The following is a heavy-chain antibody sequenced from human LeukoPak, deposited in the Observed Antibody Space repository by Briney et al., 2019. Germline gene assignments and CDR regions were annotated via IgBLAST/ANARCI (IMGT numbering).Heavy chain of an antibody. CDR2: IYYSGST. CDR1: GGSISSGGYS. J-gene: IGHJ6*03. Sequence: SETLSLTCAVSGGSISSGGYSWSWIRQPPGKGLEWIGYIYYSGSTNYNPSLKSRVTISVDTSKNQFSLKLSSVTAADTAVYYCARTTEAHSWRTRYYDYYMDVWGKGTTVTVSS. CDR3: ARTTEAHSWRTRYYDYYMDV. D-gene: IGHD6-13*01. V-gene: IGHV4-61*08.